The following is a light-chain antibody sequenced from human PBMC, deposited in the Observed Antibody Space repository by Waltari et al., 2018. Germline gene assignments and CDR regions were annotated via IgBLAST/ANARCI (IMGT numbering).Light chain of an antibody. CDR1: QNISGS. Sequence: SWLTQSPPLLSASTGDRVTLPCRGSQNISGSLAWYHQKQGKAPYLLTFATSTLQRGDPSRLRGGGPGTDFTLTITYLQSEDFATYCCQQYYTVPYTFGQGTKRE. V-gene: IGKV1D-8*01. CDR3: QQYYTVPYT. J-gene: IGKJ2*01. CDR2: ATS.